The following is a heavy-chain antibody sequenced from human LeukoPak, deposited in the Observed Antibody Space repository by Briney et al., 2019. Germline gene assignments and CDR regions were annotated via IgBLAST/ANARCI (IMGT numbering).Heavy chain of an antibody. CDR2: IYYSGST. CDR3: ARDPTYYDFWSGSHRHYFDY. D-gene: IGHD3-3*01. J-gene: IGHJ4*02. CDR1: GGSISSSSYY. Sequence: SETLSLTCTVSGGSISSSSYYWGWIRQPPGKGLEWIGSIYYSGSTYYNPSLKSRVTISVDTSKNQFSLKLSSVTAADTAVYYCARDPTYYDFWSGSHRHYFDYWGQGTLVTVSS. V-gene: IGHV4-39*07.